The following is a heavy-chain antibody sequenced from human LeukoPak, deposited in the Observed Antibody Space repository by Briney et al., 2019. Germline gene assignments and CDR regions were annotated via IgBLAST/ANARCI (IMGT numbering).Heavy chain of an antibody. CDR3: AKWIFITMIVDDAFDI. CDR1: GFTFSSYG. Sequence: PGGSLRLSCAASGFTFSSYGMSWVGKAPGKGLEWVSAITGSGGSTYYADSVKGRFTISRDKSKNTLYLQMNGLRAEDTAVYYCAKWIFITMIVDDAFDIWGQGTMVTVSS. J-gene: IGHJ3*02. CDR2: ITGSGGST. D-gene: IGHD3-22*01. V-gene: IGHV3-23*01.